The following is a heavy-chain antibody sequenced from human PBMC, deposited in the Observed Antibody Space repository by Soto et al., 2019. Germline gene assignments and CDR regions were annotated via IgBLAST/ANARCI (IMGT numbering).Heavy chain of an antibody. CDR1: GGTFSSYA. CDR3: ARGGVVNCSGGSCYTYYYYGMDV. D-gene: IGHD2-15*01. V-gene: IGHV1-69*13. CDR2: IIPIFGTA. J-gene: IGHJ6*02. Sequence: SVKVSCKASGGTFSSYAISWVRQAPGQGLEWMGGIIPIFGTANYAQKFQGRVTITADESTSTAYMELSSLRSEDTAVYYCARGGVVNCSGGSCYTYYYYGMDVWGQGTTVTV.